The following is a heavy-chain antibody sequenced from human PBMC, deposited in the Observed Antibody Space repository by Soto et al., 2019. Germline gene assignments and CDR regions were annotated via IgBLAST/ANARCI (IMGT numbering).Heavy chain of an antibody. D-gene: IGHD1-26*01. CDR3: ARESGRATATLDYYYFYMDV. Sequence: QVQLVQSGAEVKKPGASVTVSCKASGYRFSDYYLHWVRQAPGQGPEWMGWMNPNSGDTKYAQKSKGRVTMSRDTSDRTACMELNWLKSDDTAVYYCARESGRATATLDYYYFYMDVWGTGTTVTVSS. J-gene: IGHJ6*03. CDR1: GYRFSDYY. CDR2: MNPNSGDT. V-gene: IGHV1-2*02.